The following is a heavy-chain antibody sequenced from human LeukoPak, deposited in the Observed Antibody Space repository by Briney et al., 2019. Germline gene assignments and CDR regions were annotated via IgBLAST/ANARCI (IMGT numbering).Heavy chain of an antibody. Sequence: ASVKVSCKASGYTFTSYSMTWVRQAPGQGLEWMGWISAYNGNTNYALNLQDRVTMTTDTPTTTAYMELRSLRSDDTAVYYCARTLGYCSYTSCHTTLDYWGQGTLVTVSS. CDR1: GYTFTSYS. CDR2: ISAYNGNT. D-gene: IGHD2-2*01. CDR3: ARTLGYCSYTSCHTTLDY. J-gene: IGHJ4*02. V-gene: IGHV1-18*04.